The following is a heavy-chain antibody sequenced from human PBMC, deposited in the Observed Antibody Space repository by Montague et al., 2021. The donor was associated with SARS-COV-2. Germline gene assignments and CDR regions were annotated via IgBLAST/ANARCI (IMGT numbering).Heavy chain of an antibody. V-gene: IGHV4-61*02. CDR2: IYSSGST. Sequence: TLSLTCTVSGGSIRSGCYYWSWIRQPAGQGLEWFGRIYSSGSTNYNPSLKSRVTLSVDTSKNPFSLKLSTVTAADTAVYYCARVYDDYSYYYGLDVWGQGTTVTVSS. J-gene: IGHJ6*02. CDR3: ARVYDDYSYYYGLDV. CDR1: GGSIRSGCYY. D-gene: IGHD3-3*01.